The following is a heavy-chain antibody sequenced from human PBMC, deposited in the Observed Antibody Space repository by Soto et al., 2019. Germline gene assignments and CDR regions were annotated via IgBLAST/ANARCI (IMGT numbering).Heavy chain of an antibody. CDR1: GFTFSSYG. CDR3: AKMGVVAAAGYQDD. J-gene: IGHJ4*02. Sequence: PGGSLRLSCAASGFTFSSYGMHWVRQAPGKGLEWVAVISYDGSNKYYADSVKGRFTISRDNSKNTLYLQMNSLRAEDTAVYYCAKMGVVAAAGYQDDWGQGTRVTVAS. CDR2: ISYDGSNK. V-gene: IGHV3-30*18. D-gene: IGHD6-13*01.